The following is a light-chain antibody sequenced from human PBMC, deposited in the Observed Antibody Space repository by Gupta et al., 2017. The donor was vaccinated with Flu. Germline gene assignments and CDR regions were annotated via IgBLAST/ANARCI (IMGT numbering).Light chain of an antibody. CDR3: QQYHTLPT. Sequence: GDRVTITCQASQDIRIYLNWYQQKPGKAPKLLIYDASNLQKGVPSRFRGSGSGTEFTLTISSLQSEDIASYYCQQYHTLPTSGQGTRVDIK. CDR1: QDIRIY. CDR2: DAS. V-gene: IGKV1-33*01. J-gene: IGKJ1*01.